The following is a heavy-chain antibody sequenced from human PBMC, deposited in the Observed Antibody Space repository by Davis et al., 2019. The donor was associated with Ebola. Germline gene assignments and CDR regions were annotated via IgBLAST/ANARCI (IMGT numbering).Heavy chain of an antibody. CDR2: LGTSADT. Sequence: GGSLRPSCAASGFIFSSYVMSWVRQAPGKGLEWVSTLGTSADTYYADSVKGRFTISRDNSKNTLYLQMNGLRVEDTAIYYCAKDTSNIWFDIWGQGTNVTVSS. CDR3: AKDTSNIWFDI. D-gene: IGHD1-26*01. V-gene: IGHV3-23*01. CDR1: GFIFSSYV. J-gene: IGHJ3*02.